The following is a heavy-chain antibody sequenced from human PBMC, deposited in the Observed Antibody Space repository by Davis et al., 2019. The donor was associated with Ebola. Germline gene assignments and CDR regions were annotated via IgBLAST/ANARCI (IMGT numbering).Heavy chain of an antibody. J-gene: IGHJ6*02. CDR2: ISWNSGSI. CDR1: GFTFDDYA. D-gene: IGHD3-3*01. Sequence: LRLSCAASGFTFDDYAMHWVRQAPGKGLEWVSGISWNSGSIGYADSVKGRFTISRDNAKNSLYLQMNSLRAEDTALYYCAKGSIFGAIPYYYGMDVWGQGTTVTVSS. CDR3: AKGSIFGAIPYYYGMDV. V-gene: IGHV3-9*01.